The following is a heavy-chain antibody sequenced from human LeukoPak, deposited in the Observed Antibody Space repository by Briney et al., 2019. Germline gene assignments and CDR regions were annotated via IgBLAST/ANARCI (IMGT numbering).Heavy chain of an antibody. CDR3: ARERYYYGSGSYSVDYYYMDV. D-gene: IGHD3-10*01. J-gene: IGHJ6*03. V-gene: IGHV3-21*01. CDR2: ISSSSSSYI. Sequence: GGSLRLSCAASGFTFSSYSMNWVRQAPGKGLEWVSSISSSSSSYIYYSDSVKGRFTISTDNAKNSLYLQMGSLRAEDMAVYYCARERYYYGSGSYSVDYYYMDVWGKGPTVPVSS. CDR1: GFTFSSYS.